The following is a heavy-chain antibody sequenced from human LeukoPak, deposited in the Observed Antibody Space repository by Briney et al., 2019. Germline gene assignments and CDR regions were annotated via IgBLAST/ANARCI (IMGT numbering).Heavy chain of an antibody. CDR2: IYYSGST. CDR3: ARVIVVVPAAIDWFDP. Sequence: TASETLSLTCTVSGGSISSSSYYWGWIRQPPGKGLEWIGSIYYSGSTYYNPSLQSRVTISVDTSKNQFSLKLSSVTAADTAVYYCARVIVVVPAAIDWFDPWGQGTLVTVSS. V-gene: IGHV4-39*07. D-gene: IGHD2-2*02. CDR1: GGSISSSSYY. J-gene: IGHJ5*02.